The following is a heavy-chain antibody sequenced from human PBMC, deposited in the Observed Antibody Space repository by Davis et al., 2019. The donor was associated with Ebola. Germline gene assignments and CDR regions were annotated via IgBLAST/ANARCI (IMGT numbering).Heavy chain of an antibody. Sequence: PGGSLRLSCAASGFTFSSYAMSWVRQAPGKGLEWVSAISGSGGSTYYADSVKGRFTISRDNSKNTLYLQMNSLRAEDTAVYYCAKDRLRGSSSTTGAMDVWGQGTTVTVSS. CDR2: ISGSGGST. D-gene: IGHD6-13*01. V-gene: IGHV3-23*01. CDR3: AKDRLRGSSSTTGAMDV. J-gene: IGHJ6*02. CDR1: GFTFSSYA.